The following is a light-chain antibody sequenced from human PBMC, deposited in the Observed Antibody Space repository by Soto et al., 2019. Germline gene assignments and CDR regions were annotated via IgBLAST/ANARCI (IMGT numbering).Light chain of an antibody. CDR3: AAWDDSLRALV. CDR2: RNN. CDR1: SSNIGSNY. V-gene: IGLV1-47*01. Sequence: QSVLTQPPSTSGTPGQRVTISCSGSSSNIGSNYVYWYQQLPGTAPKLLIYRNNQRPSGVPDRFSGSKSGTSASLAISGLRSEDEADYFCAAWDDSLRALVFRGGTKLTVL. J-gene: IGLJ2*01.